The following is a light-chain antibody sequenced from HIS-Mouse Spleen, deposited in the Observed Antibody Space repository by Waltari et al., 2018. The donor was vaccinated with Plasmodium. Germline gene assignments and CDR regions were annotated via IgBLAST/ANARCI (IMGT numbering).Light chain of an antibody. CDR3: QQYNSYSWT. CDR1: QDISNY. J-gene: IGKJ1*01. V-gene: IGKV1-33*01. Sequence: DIQMTQSPSSLSASVGDRVTNTCQASQDISNYLNWYQQKPGKAPKLLIYDASNLETGVPSRFSGSGSGTEFTLTISSLQPDDFATYYCQQYNSYSWTFGQGTKVEIK. CDR2: DAS.